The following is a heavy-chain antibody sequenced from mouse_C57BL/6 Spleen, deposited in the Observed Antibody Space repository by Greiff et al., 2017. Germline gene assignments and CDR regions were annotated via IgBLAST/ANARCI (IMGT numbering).Heavy chain of an antibody. V-gene: IGHV5-9-1*02. Sequence: EVMLVESGEGLVKPGGSLKLSCAASGFTFSSYAMSWVRQTPEKRLEWVAYISSGGDYIYYADTVKGRFTISRDNARNTLYLQMSSLKSEDTAMYYCTRDDDYDRRYFDYWGQGTTLTVSS. CDR1: GFTFSSYA. CDR3: TRDDDYDRRYFDY. CDR2: ISSGGDYI. J-gene: IGHJ2*01. D-gene: IGHD2-4*01.